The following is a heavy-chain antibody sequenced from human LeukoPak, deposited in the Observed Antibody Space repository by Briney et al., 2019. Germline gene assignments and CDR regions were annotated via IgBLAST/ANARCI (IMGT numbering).Heavy chain of an antibody. CDR2: ISGSGGST. J-gene: IGHJ4*02. Sequence: GGSLRLSCAASGFTFSSYAMSWVHQAPGKGLEWVSAISGSGGSTYYADSVKGRFTISRDNSKNTLYLQMNSLRAEDTAVYYCAKSYGYSGYDYLDYWGQGTLVTVSS. V-gene: IGHV3-23*01. D-gene: IGHD5-12*01. CDR1: GFTFSSYA. CDR3: AKSYGYSGYDYLDY.